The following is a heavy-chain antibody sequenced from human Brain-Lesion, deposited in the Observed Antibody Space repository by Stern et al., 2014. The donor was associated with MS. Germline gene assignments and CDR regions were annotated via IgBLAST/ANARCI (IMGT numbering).Heavy chain of an antibody. CDR2: INPKTGGT. Sequence: VQLVQSGAEVKKPGASVKVSCKTSGYIFTGYYIHWVRQAPGQGLEWMAWINPKTGGTQYSKKFQGRVSMSRETSISTAYVELSSLTSDDTAVYYCARDQRGITIFGVVTDYYYLGMDVWGQGTTVTVSS. CDR1: GYIFTGYY. D-gene: IGHD3-3*01. J-gene: IGHJ6*02. CDR3: ARDQRGITIFGVVTDYYYLGMDV. V-gene: IGHV1-2*02.